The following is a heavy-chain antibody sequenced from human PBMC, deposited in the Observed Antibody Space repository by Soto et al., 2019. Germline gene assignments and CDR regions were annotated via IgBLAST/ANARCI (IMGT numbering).Heavy chain of an antibody. Sequence: EVQLVESGGDLVRPGGSLRLSCADSRFTFSGSWTYWVRQAPGKGREWVANIKEDGSEKNYVDYVRGRFTISRDNAKNSLYLQMNSLRAEDTAVYYCARGARIWGQGTMVTVSP. CDR1: RFTFSGSW. V-gene: IGHV3-7*01. CDR2: IKEDGSEK. J-gene: IGHJ3*02. CDR3: ARGARI.